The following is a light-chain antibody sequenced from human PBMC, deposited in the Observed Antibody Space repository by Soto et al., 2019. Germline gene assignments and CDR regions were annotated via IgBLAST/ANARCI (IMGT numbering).Light chain of an antibody. CDR3: AVWDDSLSGVV. V-gene: IGLV1-47*02. CDR2: NDY. J-gene: IGLJ2*01. Sequence: QSVLAQSPSASGTPGQRVTISCSGSTSNVGSNLASWYQQLPGSAPKLLIYNDYERPSGVPDRFSGSKSGTSASLGISGLRSEDEADYFCAVWDDSLSGVVFGGGTKLTVL. CDR1: TSNVGSNL.